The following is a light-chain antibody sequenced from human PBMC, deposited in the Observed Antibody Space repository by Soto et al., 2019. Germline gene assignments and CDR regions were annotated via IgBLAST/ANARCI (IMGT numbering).Light chain of an antibody. CDR3: QHYNNWPWT. Sequence: EIVLTQSPATLSLSPGETATLSCRASQSVRNYLAWYQQKPGQAPRLLIYGASTRATGIPARFSGSGSGTQFTLTISSLQSEDSALYYCQHYNNWPWTFGQGTKVDIK. CDR2: GAS. CDR1: QSVRNY. J-gene: IGKJ1*01. V-gene: IGKV3-15*01.